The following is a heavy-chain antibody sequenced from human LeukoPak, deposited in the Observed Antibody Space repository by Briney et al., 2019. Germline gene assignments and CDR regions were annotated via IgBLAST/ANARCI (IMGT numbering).Heavy chain of an antibody. V-gene: IGHV3-66*01. CDR2: IYSGGST. J-gene: IGHJ4*02. CDR3: ARVEPSAGYDSSGFDY. Sequence: GGSLRLSCAASGFTVSSNYMSWVRQAPGKGLEWVSVIYSGGSTYYADSVKGRFTISRDNSKNTLYLQMNSLRAEDPAVYYCARVEPSAGYDSSGFDYWGQGTLVTVSS. CDR1: GFTVSSNY. D-gene: IGHD3-22*01.